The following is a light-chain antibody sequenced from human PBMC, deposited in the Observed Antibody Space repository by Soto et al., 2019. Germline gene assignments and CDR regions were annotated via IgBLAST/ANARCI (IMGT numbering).Light chain of an antibody. V-gene: IGKV3-20*01. Sequence: EIVLTQSPGTLSLSPGERATLSCRASQIIMRKYLAWYQQRFGQAPRLLIYDASRRATGIPDRFSGSGSGAEFTLTISSLQSEDFAVYYCQHYDDWPRTFGLGTKVDI. CDR1: QIIMRKY. CDR3: QHYDDWPRT. J-gene: IGKJ1*01. CDR2: DAS.